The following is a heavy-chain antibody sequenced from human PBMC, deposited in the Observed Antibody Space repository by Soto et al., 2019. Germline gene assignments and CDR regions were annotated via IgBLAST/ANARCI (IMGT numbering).Heavy chain of an antibody. V-gene: IGHV3-74*01. D-gene: IGHD6-13*01. CDR3: AREIREAVGRGHHYYGIDV. Sequence: PGGSLRLSCAASGFTFSSYWMHWVRQAPGKGLVWASRINSDGSGTSYADSVKGRFTISREDAKYSLYLQMNSLTAGDTAVYYCAREIREAVGRGHHYYGIDVWGQGTTGTVSS. J-gene: IGHJ6*02. CDR2: INSDGSGT. CDR1: GFTFSSYW.